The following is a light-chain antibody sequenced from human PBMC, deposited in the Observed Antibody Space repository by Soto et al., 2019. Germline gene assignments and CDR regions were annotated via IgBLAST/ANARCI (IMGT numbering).Light chain of an antibody. CDR3: NSYTSSSTYV. Sequence: QSVLTQPASVSGSPGQAITISCTGTSSDVGGYKYVSWYQQHPGKAPKLMIFEVSFRPSGVSNRFSGSKSGNTASLTISGLQPEDEADYYCNSYTSSSTYVFGTGTKVTVL. CDR2: EVS. CDR1: SSDVGGYKY. J-gene: IGLJ1*01. V-gene: IGLV2-14*01.